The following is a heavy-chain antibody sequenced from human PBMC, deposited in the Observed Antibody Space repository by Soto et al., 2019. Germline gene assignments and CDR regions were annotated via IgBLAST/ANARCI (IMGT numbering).Heavy chain of an antibody. D-gene: IGHD3-22*01. J-gene: IGHJ4*02. Sequence: QVQLVESGGGLVKPGGSLRLSCAASGFTFSEYYMSWIRQAPGKGLEWVSCITASGSAIYYADSVKGRFTISRDNAKRSVFLQMNSLRAEDTAVYYCAREMYYESGGLYRGSDYWGQGTLVSVSS. CDR3: AREMYYESGGLYRGSDY. CDR2: ITASGSAI. CDR1: GFTFSEYY. V-gene: IGHV3-11*01.